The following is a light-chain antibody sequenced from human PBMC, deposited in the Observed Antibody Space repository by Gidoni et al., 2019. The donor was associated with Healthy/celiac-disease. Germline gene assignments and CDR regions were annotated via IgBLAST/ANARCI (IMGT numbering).Light chain of an antibody. CDR2: GNS. CDR1: SSNIGAGYD. J-gene: IGLJ1*01. Sequence: QSVLTQPPSVSGAPGQRVTNCCTGSSSNIGAGYDVPWYQQLPGTAPKLLIYGNSNRPSGVPDRFSGSKSGTSASLAITGLQAEDEADYYCQSYDSSLSVLYVFGTGTKVTVL. CDR3: QSYDSSLSVLYV. V-gene: IGLV1-40*01.